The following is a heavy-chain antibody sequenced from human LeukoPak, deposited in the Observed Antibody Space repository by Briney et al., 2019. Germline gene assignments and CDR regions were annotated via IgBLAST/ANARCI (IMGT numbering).Heavy chain of an antibody. CDR2: ISGSGGST. CDR3: GTVYGPFDY. V-gene: IGHV3-23*01. D-gene: IGHD5/OR15-5a*01. Sequence: GVSLRLSCAASGFPFSSYAMSWVRQARGKGLEWVSAISGSGGSTYYADSVKGRFTISRDNSKNTLYLQMNSLRAEDTAVYYCGTVYGPFDYWGQGTLVTVSS. CDR1: GFPFSSYA. J-gene: IGHJ4*02.